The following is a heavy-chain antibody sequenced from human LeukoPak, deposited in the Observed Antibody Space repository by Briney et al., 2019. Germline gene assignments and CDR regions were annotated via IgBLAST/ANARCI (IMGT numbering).Heavy chain of an antibody. Sequence: SVKVSCKASGGTFSSYAISWVRQAPGQGLEWMGGIIPIFGTANYAQKFQGRVTMTRDTSTSTVYMELSSLRSEDTAVYYCARVSYYYDSSGYYLFDYWGQGTLVTVSS. D-gene: IGHD3-22*01. J-gene: IGHJ4*02. CDR3: ARVSYYYDSSGYYLFDY. CDR2: IIPIFGTA. CDR1: GGTFSSYA. V-gene: IGHV1-69*05.